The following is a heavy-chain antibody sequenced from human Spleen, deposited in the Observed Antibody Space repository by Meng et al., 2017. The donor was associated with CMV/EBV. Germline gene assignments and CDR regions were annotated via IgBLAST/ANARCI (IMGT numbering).Heavy chain of an antibody. Sequence: GESLKIFCAASGLTFSSYGMSWVRQAPGKGLEWVSAISGSGRSIYYADSVKGRFTISRDNSKNTLYLQMNSLRVEDTSIYYCARDGQAGAKGLDHWGQGTLVTVSS. J-gene: IGHJ4*02. CDR2: ISGSGRSI. V-gene: IGHV3-23*01. D-gene: IGHD3-10*01. CDR1: GLTFSSYG. CDR3: ARDGQAGAKGLDH.